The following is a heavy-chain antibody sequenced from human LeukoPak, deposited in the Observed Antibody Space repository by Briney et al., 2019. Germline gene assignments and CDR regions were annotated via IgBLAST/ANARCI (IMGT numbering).Heavy chain of an antibody. CDR2: INHSGST. Sequence: SETLSLTCAGYGGSFSGYYWSWIRQPPGKGLEWIGEINHSGSTNYNPSLKSRVTISVDTSKNQFSLKLSSVTAADTAVYYCARIDSSGYDFDYWGQGTLVTVSS. CDR1: GGSFSGYY. CDR3: ARIDSSGYDFDY. D-gene: IGHD3-22*01. V-gene: IGHV4-34*01. J-gene: IGHJ4*02.